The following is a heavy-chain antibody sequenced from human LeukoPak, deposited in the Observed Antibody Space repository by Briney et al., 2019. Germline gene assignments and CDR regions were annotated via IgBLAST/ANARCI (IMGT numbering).Heavy chain of an antibody. CDR1: GYTFTGYY. Sequence: APLKVSCKASGYTFTGYYMHWVRHAPGQGLEWMGWINPNSGGTNYAQKFQGRVTMTRDTSISTAYMELSRLRSDDTAVYYCARSLGIVVVPAAIGFDPWGQGTLVTVSS. D-gene: IGHD2-2*01. CDR3: ARSLGIVVVPAAIGFDP. J-gene: IGHJ5*02. CDR2: INPNSGGT. V-gene: IGHV1-2*02.